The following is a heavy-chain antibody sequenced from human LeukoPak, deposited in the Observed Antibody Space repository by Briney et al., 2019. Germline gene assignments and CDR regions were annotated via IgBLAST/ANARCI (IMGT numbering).Heavy chain of an antibody. V-gene: IGHV3-33*01. J-gene: IGHJ4*02. CDR3: ARGRMATITLFDY. Sequence: GGSLRLSCAASGFTFSSYGMHWVRQAPGKGLEWVAVIWYDGSNKYYADSVKGRFTISRDNSKNTLYLQMNSLRDEDTAVYYCARGRMATITLFDYWGQGTLVTVSS. D-gene: IGHD5-24*01. CDR2: IWYDGSNK. CDR1: GFTFSSYG.